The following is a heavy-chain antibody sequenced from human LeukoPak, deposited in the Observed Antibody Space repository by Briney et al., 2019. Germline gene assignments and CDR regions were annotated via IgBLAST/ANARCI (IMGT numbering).Heavy chain of an antibody. V-gene: IGHV3-15*01. CDR3: TTQTTVTTDY. Sequence: GGSLRLSCVASGLTFSSYWMTWVRQAPGKGLEWVGRIKSKTDGGTTDYAVPVKGRFTISRDDSKNTLYLQMNSLKTEDTAVYYCTTQTTVTTDYWGQGTLVTVSS. D-gene: IGHD4-17*01. CDR2: IKSKTDGGTT. CDR1: GLTFSSYW. J-gene: IGHJ4*02.